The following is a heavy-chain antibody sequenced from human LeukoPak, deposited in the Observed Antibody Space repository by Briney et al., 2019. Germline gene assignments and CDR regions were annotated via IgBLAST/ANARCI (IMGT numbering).Heavy chain of an antibody. CDR1: GYTFTSYG. J-gene: IGHJ4*02. D-gene: IGHD6-19*01. Sequence: ASVKVSCKASGYTFTSYGISWVRQAPGQGLEWMGWISAYNGNTNYAQKLQGRVTMTTDTSTSTAYMELRSLRSDDTAVYYCARTLLGYSSGWSWYFDYWGQGTLVTVSS. CDR2: ISAYNGNT. CDR3: ARTLLGYSSGWSWYFDY. V-gene: IGHV1-18*01.